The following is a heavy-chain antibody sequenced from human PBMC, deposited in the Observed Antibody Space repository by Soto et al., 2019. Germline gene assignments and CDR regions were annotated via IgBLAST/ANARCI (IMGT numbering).Heavy chain of an antibody. CDR3: ARVRGLGLFDY. V-gene: IGHV4-31*03. Sequence: QVQLQESGPGLVKPSQALSLTCTVSGGSISSGRYYWSWTRQHPEKGLEWIGYISYSGSTYYNPSLKSRVTISADTSENQFSLRLSSVTAADTAVYYCARVRGLGLFDYWGQGTLVTVSS. J-gene: IGHJ4*02. CDR2: ISYSGST. D-gene: IGHD3-16*01. CDR1: GGSISSGRYY.